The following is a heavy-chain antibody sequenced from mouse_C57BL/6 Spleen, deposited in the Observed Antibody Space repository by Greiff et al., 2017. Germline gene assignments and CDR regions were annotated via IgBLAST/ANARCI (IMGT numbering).Heavy chain of an antibody. CDR3: ARSGPMDY. J-gene: IGHJ4*01. D-gene: IGHD3-1*01. V-gene: IGHV1-50*01. Sequence: QVQLQQPGAELVKPGASVKLSCKASGYTFTSYWMQWVKQRPGQGLEWIGEIDPSDSYTNYNQKVKGKATLTVDTSSSTAYMQLSSLTSEDSAVYYCARSGPMDYWGQGTSVTVSS. CDR1: GYTFTSYW. CDR2: IDPSDSYT.